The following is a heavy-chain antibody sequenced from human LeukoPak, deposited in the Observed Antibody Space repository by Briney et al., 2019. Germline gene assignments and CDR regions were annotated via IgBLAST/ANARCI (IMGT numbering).Heavy chain of an antibody. V-gene: IGHV3-23*01. J-gene: IGHJ4*02. Sequence: GGSLRLSCVGSGFTFSHYAMAWVRQAPGKGLEWVSTISGTIGDTYYADSVKGRFTISRDNSKDTLSLQMSSLRAEDTAEYFCVTLCRGVRGYFDYWGQGTLVAVFS. D-gene: IGHD3-10*01. CDR2: ISGTIGDT. CDR1: GFTFSHYA. CDR3: VTLCRGVRGYFDY.